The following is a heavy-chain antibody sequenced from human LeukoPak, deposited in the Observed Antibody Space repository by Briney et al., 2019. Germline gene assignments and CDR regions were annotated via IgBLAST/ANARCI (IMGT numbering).Heavy chain of an antibody. J-gene: IGHJ4*02. D-gene: IGHD5-24*01. CDR2: IWYDGSNK. V-gene: IGHV3-33*01. Sequence: PGRSLRLSCAASGFTFSSYGMHWVRQAPGKGLEWVAVIWYDGSNKYYADSVKGRFTISRDNSKNTLYLQMNSLRAEDMAVYYCARDNQVEMATIAGYWGQGTLVTVSS. CDR3: ARDNQVEMATIAGY. CDR1: GFTFSSYG.